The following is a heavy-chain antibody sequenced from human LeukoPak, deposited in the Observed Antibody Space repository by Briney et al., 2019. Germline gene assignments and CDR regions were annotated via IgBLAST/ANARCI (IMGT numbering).Heavy chain of an antibody. D-gene: IGHD3-22*01. V-gene: IGHV3-30*04. Sequence: SGGSLRLSCAASRFTFSSHAMHWVRQAPGKGLEWVAVISYDGGKNYYADSVRGRFTISRDNSKNTLDLQMNSLRAEDTAVYYCARTLYYYDSSGYRYYYYGMDVWGQGTTVTVSS. CDR1: RFTFSSHA. CDR2: ISYDGGKN. J-gene: IGHJ6*02. CDR3: ARTLYYYDSSGYRYYYYGMDV.